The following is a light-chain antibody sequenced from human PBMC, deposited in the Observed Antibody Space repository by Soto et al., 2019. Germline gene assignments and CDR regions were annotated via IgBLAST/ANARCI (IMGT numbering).Light chain of an antibody. CDR3: QPYYSPPWT. CDR2: WAS. J-gene: IGKJ1*01. V-gene: IGKV4-1*01. Sequence: DIVMTQSPDSLAVSLGERATINCKSSQSVLYSSNNKNYLAWYQQKPGQPPKLLIYWASTRESGVPDRFSGGGSGTDFTLTISSLQAEDVAVYYCQPYYSPPWTFGQGTKVEIK. CDR1: QSVLYSSNNKNY.